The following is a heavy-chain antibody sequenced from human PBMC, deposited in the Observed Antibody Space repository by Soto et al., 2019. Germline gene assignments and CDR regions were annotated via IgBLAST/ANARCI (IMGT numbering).Heavy chain of an antibody. CDR2: IYPGDSDT. CDR3: ASSYYYQEAPRDAFDI. D-gene: IGHD3-10*01. V-gene: IGHV5-51*01. CDR1: GYSFTSYW. J-gene: IGHJ3*02. Sequence: PGESLKISCKGSGYSFTSYWIGWVRQMPGKGLEWMGIIYPGDSDTRYSPSFQGQVTISADKSISTAYLQWSSLKASDTAMYYCASSYYYQEAPRDAFDIWGQGTMVTVSS.